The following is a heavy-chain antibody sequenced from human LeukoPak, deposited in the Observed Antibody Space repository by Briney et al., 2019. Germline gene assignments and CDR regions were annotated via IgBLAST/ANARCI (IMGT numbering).Heavy chain of an antibody. CDR1: GYSISSGYY. J-gene: IGHJ4*02. D-gene: IGHD2-15*01. Sequence: ETLSLTCTVSGYSISSGYYWGWIRPPPGKGLEWVANIKQDGSEKYYVDSVKGRFTISRDNAKNSLYLQMNSLRAEDTAVYYCARDGGRKDDYWGQGTLVTVSS. CDR3: ARDGGRKDDY. V-gene: IGHV3-7*01. CDR2: IKQDGSEK.